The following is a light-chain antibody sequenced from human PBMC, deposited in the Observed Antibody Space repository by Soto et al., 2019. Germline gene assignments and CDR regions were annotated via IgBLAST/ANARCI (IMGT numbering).Light chain of an antibody. V-gene: IGKV3-15*01. CDR2: GAT. J-gene: IGKJ1*01. CDR1: QSVSSSY. CDR3: QQYNNWPRT. Sequence: EIVFTQSPGTLSLSPGEGATLSCRASQSVSSSYLAWYQQKPGQAPRLLIHGATTRATGIPARFSGSGSGTEFTLTISSLQSEDFAVYYCQQYNNWPRTFGQGTKVDIK.